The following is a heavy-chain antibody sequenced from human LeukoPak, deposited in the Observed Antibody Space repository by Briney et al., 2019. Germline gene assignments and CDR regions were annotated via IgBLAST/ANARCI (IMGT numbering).Heavy chain of an antibody. D-gene: IGHD2-15*01. CDR2: IYYSGST. J-gene: IGHJ4*02. CDR1: GGSISSGDYY. V-gene: IGHV4-30-4*08. CDR3: ARGIVVVVAAD. Sequence: SETLSLTCTVSGGSISSGDYYWSWIRQSPGKGLEWIGYIYYSGSTYYNPSLKSRVTISVDTSKNQFSLKLSSVTAADTAVYYCARGIVVVVAADWGQGTLVTVSS.